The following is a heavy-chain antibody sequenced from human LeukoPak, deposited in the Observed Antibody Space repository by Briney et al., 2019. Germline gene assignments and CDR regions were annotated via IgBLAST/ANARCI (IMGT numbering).Heavy chain of an antibody. CDR1: GFSFSSYA. J-gene: IGHJ4*02. V-gene: IGHV3-23*01. D-gene: IGHD6-13*01. Sequence: PGGSLRLSCAASGFSFSSYAMNWVRQAPGKGLEWVSTISGSGGNTYYADSVKGRFTISSDNSKNTLYLQMNSLRAEDTAVYYCARDLMGIAYRGAFYYWGQGTLVTVSS. CDR3: ARDLMGIAYRGAFYY. CDR2: ISGSGGNT.